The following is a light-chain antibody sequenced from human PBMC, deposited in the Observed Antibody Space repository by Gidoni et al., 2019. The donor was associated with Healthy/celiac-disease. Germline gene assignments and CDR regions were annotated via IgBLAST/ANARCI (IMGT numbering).Light chain of an antibody. J-gene: IGKJ4*01. V-gene: IGKV1-8*01. CDR2: AAS. Sequence: AIRMTQSPSSFSASTGERVTITCRASQGISSYLAWYQQKQGKAPKLLIYAASTLQSGVPSRFSGSGSGTDFTLTISCMQSEDFATYYCQQYYSYPLTFGGETKVEIK. CDR1: QGISSY. CDR3: QQYYSYPLT.